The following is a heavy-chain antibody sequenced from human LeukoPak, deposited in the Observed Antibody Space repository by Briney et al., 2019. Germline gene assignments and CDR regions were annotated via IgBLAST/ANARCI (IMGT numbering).Heavy chain of an antibody. CDR1: GGSISGTYY. J-gene: IGHJ3*01. Sequence: SETLSLTCTVSGGSISGTYYCSWIRQPPGKGLEWIGYIYYTGTTDSNPSLKSRVTISLDTSKNQFSLNLSSVTAADTAVYYCARRWVYDKRAFDAWGQGTMVTVSS. V-gene: IGHV4-59*08. D-gene: IGHD3-16*01. CDR3: ARRWVYDKRAFDA. CDR2: IYYTGTT.